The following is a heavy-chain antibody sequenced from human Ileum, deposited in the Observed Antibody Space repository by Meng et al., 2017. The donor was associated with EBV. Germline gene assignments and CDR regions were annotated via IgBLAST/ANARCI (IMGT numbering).Heavy chain of an antibody. Sequence: QVQLVQSGSELKKPGASVKVSCKASGYTFTNYAMNWVRQAPGQGLEWMGLINTITGDPTYAQGFTGRFVFSLDTSVSTAYLQISSLKTDDTAVYYCARGSLEADEDPGWDHGTLVTVSS. CDR3: ARGSLEADEDPG. CDR2: INTITGDP. CDR1: GYTFTNYA. V-gene: IGHV7-4-1*02. J-gene: IGHJ4*01. D-gene: IGHD6-13*01.